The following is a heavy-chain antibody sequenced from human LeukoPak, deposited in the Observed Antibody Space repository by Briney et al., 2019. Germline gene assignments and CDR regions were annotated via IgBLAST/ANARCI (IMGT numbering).Heavy chain of an antibody. D-gene: IGHD2-2*01. Sequence: PGGSLRLSCAASGFTFSSYWMHWVRQAPGKGLVWVSCLNSDGSSTGYADSVNGRFTISRDNAKNTLYLQMNSLRAEDTAVYYCVRDLRYCSSTSCYDPCFDYWGQGTLVTVSS. J-gene: IGHJ4*02. CDR2: LNSDGSST. CDR3: VRDLRYCSSTSCYDPCFDY. CDR1: GFTFSSYW. V-gene: IGHV3-74*01.